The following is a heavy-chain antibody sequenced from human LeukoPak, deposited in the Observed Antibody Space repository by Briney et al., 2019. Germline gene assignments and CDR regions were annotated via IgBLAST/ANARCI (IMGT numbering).Heavy chain of an antibody. CDR3: ARDSEDGDDAFDI. V-gene: IGHV4-61*02. J-gene: IGHJ3*02. CDR2: IYTSGST. CDR1: GGSISSGSYY. D-gene: IGHD4-17*01. Sequence: SQTLSLTCTVSGGSISSGSYYWSWIRQPAGKGLEWIGRIYTSGSTNYNPSPKSRVTISVDTSKSQFSLKLSSVTAADTAVYYCARDSEDGDDAFDIWGQGTMVTVSS.